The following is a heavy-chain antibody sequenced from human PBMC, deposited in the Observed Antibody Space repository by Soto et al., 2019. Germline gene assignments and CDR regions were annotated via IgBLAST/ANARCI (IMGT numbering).Heavy chain of an antibody. Sequence: ASLKVSCKGSGYSFTGYGISWGRQAPGQGLEWMGWISAYNGNTNYAQKLQGRVTMTTDTSTSTAYMELRSLRSDDTAVYYCARDRRLSLYGMDVWGQGTTVTVSS. CDR3: ARDRRLSLYGMDV. CDR1: GYSFTGYG. V-gene: IGHV1-18*04. J-gene: IGHJ6*02. CDR2: ISAYNGNT.